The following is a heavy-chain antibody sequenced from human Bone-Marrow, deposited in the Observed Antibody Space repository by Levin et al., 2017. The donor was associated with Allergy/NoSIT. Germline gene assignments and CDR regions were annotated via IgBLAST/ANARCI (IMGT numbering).Heavy chain of an antibody. V-gene: IGHV1-18*04. D-gene: IGHD6-19*01. CDR2: ISISKGDT. J-gene: IGHJ4*02. CDR1: AYKFDSYG. Sequence: GESLKISCKASAYKFDSYGISWVRQAPGQGLEWMGWISISKGDTNYAQKFQGRVSMTRDTSTQTAYMEVKSLRFDDTAVYYCARDASYRSDWLSDFWGQGTRVTVSS. CDR3: ARDASYRSDWLSDF.